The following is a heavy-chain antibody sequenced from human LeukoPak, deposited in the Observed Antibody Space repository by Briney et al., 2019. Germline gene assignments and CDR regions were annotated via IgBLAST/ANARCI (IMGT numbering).Heavy chain of an antibody. CDR1: GFTFSSYW. J-gene: IGHJ4*02. CDR2: INSDGSST. CDR3: ASPEYYYDSSGYLGY. D-gene: IGHD3-22*01. Sequence: GGSLRLSCAASGFTFSSYWMHWVRQAPGKGLVWVSRINSDGSSTSYADSVEGRFTISRDNAKNTLYLQMNSLRAEDTAVYYCASPEYYYDSSGYLGYWGQGTLVTVSS. V-gene: IGHV3-74*01.